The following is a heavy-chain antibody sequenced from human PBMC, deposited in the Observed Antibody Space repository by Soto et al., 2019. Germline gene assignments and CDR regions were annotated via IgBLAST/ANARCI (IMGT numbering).Heavy chain of an antibody. J-gene: IGHJ5*02. CDR1: GGSISSGGYY. CDR3: ARGPGT. CDR2: IYYSGST. Sequence: QVQLQESGPGLVKPSQTLSLTCTVSGGSISSGGYYWSWIRQHPGKGLEWIGYIYYSGSTYYNPXXXXXXXXXXXXXXXXXXXXXXXXXXXXXXXXXCARGPGTWGQGTLVTVSS. V-gene: IGHV4-31*01.